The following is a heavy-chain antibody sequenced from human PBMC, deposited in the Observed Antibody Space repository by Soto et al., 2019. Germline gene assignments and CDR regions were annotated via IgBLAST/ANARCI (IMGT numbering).Heavy chain of an antibody. J-gene: IGHJ6*02. V-gene: IGHV3-33*01. D-gene: IGHD2-21*01. CDR1: GFTFSSYG. CDR2: IWYDGSNK. CDR3: AGIVVTPRYYYGMDV. Sequence: PGGSLRLSCAASGFTFSSYGMHWVRQAPGKGLEWVAVIWYDGSNKYYADSVKGRFTISRDNSKNTLYLQMNSLRAEDTAVYYCAGIVVTPRYYYGMDVWGQGTTVTVSS.